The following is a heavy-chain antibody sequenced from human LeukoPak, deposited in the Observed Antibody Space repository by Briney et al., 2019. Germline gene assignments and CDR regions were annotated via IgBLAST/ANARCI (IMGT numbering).Heavy chain of an antibody. CDR1: GGSISSYY. CDR3: ARGGTVSGYDLNWFDP. J-gene: IGHJ5*02. D-gene: IGHD5-12*01. Sequence: PSETLSLTCTVSGGSISSYYWSWIRQPPGKGLEWIGYIFYSGSTNYNPSPKSRVTISVDTSKNQFSLKLSSVTAADTAVYYCARGGTVSGYDLNWFDPWGQGTLVTVSS. CDR2: IFYSGST. V-gene: IGHV4-59*08.